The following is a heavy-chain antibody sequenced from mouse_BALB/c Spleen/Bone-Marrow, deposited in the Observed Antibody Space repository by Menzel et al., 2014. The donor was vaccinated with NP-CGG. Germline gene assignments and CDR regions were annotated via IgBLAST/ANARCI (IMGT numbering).Heavy chain of an antibody. V-gene: IGHV14-3*02. Sequence: EVQLHQSGAELVKPGASVKLSCTASGFNIKDTYMHWVKQRPEQGLEWIGRIDPANGNTKYDPKFQGKATITADTSSNTAYLQLSSLTSEDTAVYYGANYYYGYNFDSRGQGTTLTVSS. J-gene: IGHJ2*01. D-gene: IGHD1-1*01. CDR1: GFNIKDTY. CDR2: IDPANGNT. CDR3: ANYYYGYNFDS.